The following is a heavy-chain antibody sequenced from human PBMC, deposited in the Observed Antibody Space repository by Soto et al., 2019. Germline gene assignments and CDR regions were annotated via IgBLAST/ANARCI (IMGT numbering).Heavy chain of an antibody. CDR2: ISYDGSNK. D-gene: IGHD3-10*01. CDR3: AKGSRDDFDI. V-gene: IGHV3-30*18. J-gene: IGHJ3*02. Sequence: PGGSLRLSCAASGFTFSSYGMHWVRQAPGKGLEWVAVISYDGSNKYYADSVKGRFTISRDDSKNTLYLQMNSLRAEDTAGYYCAKGSRDDFDIWGQGTMVTVSS. CDR1: GFTFSSYG.